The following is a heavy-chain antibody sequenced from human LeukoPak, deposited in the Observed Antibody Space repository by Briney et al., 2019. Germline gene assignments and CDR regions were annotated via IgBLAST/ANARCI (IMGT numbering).Heavy chain of an antibody. CDR2: INSDGRST. V-gene: IGHV3-74*03. D-gene: IGHD6-6*01. Sequence: AGGSLRLPCAASGFTFSSYWMHWVRQAPGKGLVWVSRINSDGRSTTYADSVKGRFTISRDNAKDTLYLEMDSLRAEDTAVYYCARGQRTSSDIWGQGTMVTVSS. CDR3: ARGQRTSSDI. J-gene: IGHJ3*02. CDR1: GFTFSSYW.